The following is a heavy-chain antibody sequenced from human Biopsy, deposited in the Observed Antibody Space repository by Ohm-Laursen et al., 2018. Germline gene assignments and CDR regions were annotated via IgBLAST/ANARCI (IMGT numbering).Heavy chain of an antibody. Sequence: SLRLSCSASGFTLNVYSIVWVRQAPGKGLEWVSSITSRTSSTYYADSVKGRVTISRDNANNSVSLQMNNLRVDDTAVYYCARWYGDLFYYYNGMDVWGQGTTVTVSS. CDR2: ITSRTSST. CDR3: ARWYGDLFYYYNGMDV. V-gene: IGHV3-21*01. J-gene: IGHJ6*02. D-gene: IGHD3-10*01. CDR1: GFTLNVYS.